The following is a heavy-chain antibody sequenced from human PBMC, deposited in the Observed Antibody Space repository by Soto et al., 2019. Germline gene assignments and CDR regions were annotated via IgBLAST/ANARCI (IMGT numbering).Heavy chain of an antibody. Sequence: SETLSLTCAVYGGSFSGYYWSWIRQPPGKGLEWIGEINHSGSTNYNPSLKSRVTISVDTSKNQFSLKLSSVTAADTAVYYCARDGTRAYYDFWSGYPRGFDPWGQGALVTVSS. V-gene: IGHV4-34*01. CDR1: GGSFSGYY. CDR2: INHSGST. D-gene: IGHD3-3*01. J-gene: IGHJ5*02. CDR3: ARDGTRAYYDFWSGYPRGFDP.